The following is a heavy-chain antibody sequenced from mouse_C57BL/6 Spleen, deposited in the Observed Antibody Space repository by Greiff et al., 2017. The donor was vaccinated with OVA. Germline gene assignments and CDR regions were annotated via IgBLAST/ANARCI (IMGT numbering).Heavy chain of an antibody. CDR1: GYTFTTYP. V-gene: IGHV1-47*01. CDR3: ARRGDYDGFAY. Sequence: QVHVKQSGAELVKPGASVKMSCKASGYTFTTYPIEWMKQNHGKSLEWIGNFHPYNDDTKYNDKFKGKATLTVEKSSSTVYLELSRLTSDDSAVYYCARRGDYDGFAYWGQGTLVTVSA. J-gene: IGHJ3*01. CDR2: FHPYNDDT. D-gene: IGHD2-4*01.